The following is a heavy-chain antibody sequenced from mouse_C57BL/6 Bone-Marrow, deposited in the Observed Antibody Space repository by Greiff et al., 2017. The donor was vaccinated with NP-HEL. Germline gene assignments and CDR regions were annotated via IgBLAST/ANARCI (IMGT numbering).Heavy chain of an antibody. CDR1: GFTFSSYA. CDR2: ISDGGSYT. D-gene: IGHD1-1*01. CDR3: ARDYYGSSSFAY. V-gene: IGHV5-4*01. Sequence: VKLMESGGGLVKPGGSLKLSCAASGFTFSSYAMSWVRQTPEKRLEWVATISDGGSYTYYPDNVKGRFTISRDNAKNNLYLQMSHLKSEDTAMYYCARDYYGSSSFAYWGQGTLVTVSA. J-gene: IGHJ3*01.